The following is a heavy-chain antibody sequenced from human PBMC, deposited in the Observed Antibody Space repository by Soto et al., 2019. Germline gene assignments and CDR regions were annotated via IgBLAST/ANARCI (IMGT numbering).Heavy chain of an antibody. D-gene: IGHD1-1*01. CDR2: ISAHNGNT. V-gene: IGHV1-18*01. J-gene: IGHJ4*02. CDR3: ARGRYGDS. CDR1: GYTFTSYG. Sequence: QVHLVQSGAEVKKPGASVKVSCKASGYTFTSYGTTWVRQAPGLGLEWMGWISAHNGNTDYAQELQAGGIVTRYTPPSTAYRELRSLISDDTAVYYCARGRYGDSWGQGALVTVSS.